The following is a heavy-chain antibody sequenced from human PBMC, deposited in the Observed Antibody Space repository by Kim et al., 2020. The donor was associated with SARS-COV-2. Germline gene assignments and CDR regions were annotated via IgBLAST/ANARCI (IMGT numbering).Heavy chain of an antibody. CDR2: IYYSGST. Sequence: SETLSLTCTVSGGSISSSSHYWGWIRQPPGKGLEWIGSIYYSGSTYYNPSLKSRVTISVDTSKNQFSLKLSSVTAADTAVYYCARLLEATFDYWGQGTLVTVSS. D-gene: IGHD5-12*01. J-gene: IGHJ4*02. CDR3: ARLLEATFDY. CDR1: GGSISSSSHY. V-gene: IGHV4-39*01.